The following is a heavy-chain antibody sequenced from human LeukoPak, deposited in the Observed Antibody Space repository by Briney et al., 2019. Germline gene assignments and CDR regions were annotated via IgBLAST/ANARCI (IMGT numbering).Heavy chain of an antibody. V-gene: IGHV4-39*01. CDR1: GGSISSSSYY. J-gene: IGHJ4*02. CDR2: IYYSGST. D-gene: IGHD5-12*01. Sequence: PSETLSLTCTVSGGSISSSSYYWGWIRQPPGKGLEWIGSIYYSGSTYYNPSLKSRVTISVDTSKNQFSLKLSSVTAADTAVYYCARHLLHPWLGARPHNFDYWGQGTLVTVSS. CDR3: ARHLLHPWLGARPHNFDY.